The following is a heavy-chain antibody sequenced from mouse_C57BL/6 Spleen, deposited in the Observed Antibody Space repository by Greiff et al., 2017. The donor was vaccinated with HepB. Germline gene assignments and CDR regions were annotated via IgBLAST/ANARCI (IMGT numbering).Heavy chain of an antibody. CDR2: IDPSDSYT. CDR3: ARWGSGYVEYYAMDY. CDR1: GYTFTSYW. D-gene: IGHD3-2*02. Sequence: QVQLQQPGAELVKPGASVKLSCKASGYTFTSYWMQWVKQRPGQGLEWIGEIDPSDSYTNYNQKFKGKATLTVDTSSSTAYMQLSSLTSEDSAVYYCARWGSGYVEYYAMDYWGQGTSVTVSS. J-gene: IGHJ4*01. V-gene: IGHV1-50*01.